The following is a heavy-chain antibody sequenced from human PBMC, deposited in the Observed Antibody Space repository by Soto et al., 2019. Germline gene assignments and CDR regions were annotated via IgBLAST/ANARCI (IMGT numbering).Heavy chain of an antibody. CDR2: IYYSGST. J-gene: IGHJ4*02. Sequence: PSETLSLTCTVSGGSISSYYWSWIRQPPGKGLEWIGYIYYSGSTNYNPSLKSRVTISVDTSKNQFSLKLSSVTAADTVVYYCAGSGYDSGPYYFDYWGQGTLVTVSS. CDR1: GGSISSYY. CDR3: AGSGYDSGPYYFDY. D-gene: IGHD5-12*01. V-gene: IGHV4-59*01.